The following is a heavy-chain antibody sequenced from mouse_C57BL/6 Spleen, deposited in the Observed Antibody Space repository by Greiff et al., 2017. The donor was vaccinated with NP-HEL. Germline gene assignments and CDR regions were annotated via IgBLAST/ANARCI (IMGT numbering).Heavy chain of an antibody. D-gene: IGHD2-3*01. J-gene: IGHJ4*01. CDR2: IWRGGST. V-gene: IGHV2-5*01. Sequence: QVQLQQSGPGLVQPSQSLSITCTVSGFSLTSYGVHWVRQSPGKGLEWLGVIWRGGSTDYNAAFLSRLSITKNESKSQVFVKMNSLKADDTAIYDCLMVTSRGNYYAMDYWGQGTSVTVSS. CDR1: GFSLTSYG. CDR3: LMVTSRGNYYAMDY.